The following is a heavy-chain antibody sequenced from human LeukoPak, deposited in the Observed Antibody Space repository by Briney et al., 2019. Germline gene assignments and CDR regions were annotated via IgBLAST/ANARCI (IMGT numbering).Heavy chain of an antibody. CDR2: IKQDGSEK. J-gene: IGHJ4*02. Sequence: GGSLRLSCAASGFTFSSYWMSWVRQAPGKGLEWVANIKQDGSEKYYVDSVKGRFNISRDNAKNSLYLQMNSLRAEDTAVYYCARASLSTYYYGSGSNQPFDYWGQGTLVTVSS. V-gene: IGHV3-7*01. CDR1: GFTFSSYW. CDR3: ARASLSTYYYGSGSNQPFDY. D-gene: IGHD3-10*01.